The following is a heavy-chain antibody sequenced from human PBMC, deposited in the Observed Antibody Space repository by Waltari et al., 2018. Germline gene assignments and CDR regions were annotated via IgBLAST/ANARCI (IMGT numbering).Heavy chain of an antibody. CDR3: ASRVNGSGSYYIAFDI. D-gene: IGHD3-10*01. J-gene: IGHJ3*02. V-gene: IGHV1-69*13. CDR2: ISPIFGTA. CDR1: GGTFSSYA. Sequence: QVQLVQSGAEVKKPGSSVKVSCKASGGTFSSYAISWVRQAPGQGLEWMGGISPIFGTANYAQKFQGRVTITADESTSTAYMELSSLRSEDTAVYYCASRVNGSGSYYIAFDIWGQGTMVTVSS.